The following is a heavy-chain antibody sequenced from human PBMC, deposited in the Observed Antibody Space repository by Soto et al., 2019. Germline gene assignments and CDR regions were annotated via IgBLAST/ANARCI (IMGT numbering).Heavy chain of an antibody. CDR3: ASASIAAACAFDY. CDR1: GSTITAYG. Sequence: QVQLVQSGDEVKKPGASVKVSCKASGSTITAYGITWVRQAPGQGLEWMAWISSHNGDTYYAQNLQGRVTMTTDTSTSIAKVELRRLSSGEQAVDYCASASIAAACAFDYWGQGALVTVSS. CDR2: ISSHNGDT. V-gene: IGHV1-18*01. D-gene: IGHD6-13*01. J-gene: IGHJ4*02.